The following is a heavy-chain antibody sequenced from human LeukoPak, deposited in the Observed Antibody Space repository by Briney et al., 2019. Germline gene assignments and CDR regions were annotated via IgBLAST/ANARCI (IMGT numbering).Heavy chain of an antibody. D-gene: IGHD3-16*01. CDR2: ISGSGDTT. CDR3: AKRIGGRASLYYYYYSVV. CDR1: GFTLNNWA. J-gene: IGHJ6*03. Sequence: PGGSLRLSCRSSGFTLNNWAMCWLRQAPGKGLEWVSTISGSGDTTYYADSVKGRFTISRDNSKNTLYLQMNSLRAEDTAVYYCAKRIGGRASLYYYYYSVVWGKGTTVTVSS. V-gene: IGHV3-23*01.